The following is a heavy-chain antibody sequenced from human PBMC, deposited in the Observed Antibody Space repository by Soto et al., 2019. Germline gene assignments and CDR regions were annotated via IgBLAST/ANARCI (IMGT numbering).Heavy chain of an antibody. Sequence: EVQLVESGGGLVQPGGSLRLSCAASGSTFSGFGMHWVRQAPGKGLVWVSHINSDGSTTTYADSVKGRFTISRDNAKNTLYLQMHSLRAEDTAVYYCARGSGTSCFYWGQGTLVTVSS. V-gene: IGHV3-74*01. CDR1: GSTFSGFG. D-gene: IGHD2-2*01. J-gene: IGHJ4*02. CDR2: INSDGSTT. CDR3: ARGSGTSCFY.